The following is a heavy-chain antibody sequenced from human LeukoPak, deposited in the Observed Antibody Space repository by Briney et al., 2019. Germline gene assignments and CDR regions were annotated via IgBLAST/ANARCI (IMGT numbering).Heavy chain of an antibody. V-gene: IGHV4-39*07. CDR2: VYYSGST. CDR1: GGSISSSSYY. CDR3: ARDRRYCSGGSCYSWFDP. D-gene: IGHD2-15*01. Sequence: SETLSLTCTVSGGSISSSSYYWGWIRQPPGKGLEWIGSVYYSGSTYYNPSLKSRVTMSVDTSKNQFSLKLNSVTAADTAVYYCARDRRYCSGGSCYSWFDPWGQGTLVTVSS. J-gene: IGHJ5*02.